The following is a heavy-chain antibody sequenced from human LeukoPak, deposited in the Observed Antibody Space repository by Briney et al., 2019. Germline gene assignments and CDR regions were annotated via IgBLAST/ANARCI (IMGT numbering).Heavy chain of an antibody. CDR2: IYYSGST. D-gene: IGHD6-6*01. V-gene: IGHV4-31*03. J-gene: IGHJ1*01. CDR3: ARAPRVAARLAEYFQH. Sequence: PSETLSLTCTVSGGSISSSSYYWSWIRQHPGKGLEWIGYIYYSGSTYYNPSLKSRVTISVDTSKNQFSLKLSSVTAADTAVYYCARAPRVAARLAEYFQHWGQGTLVTVSS. CDR1: GGSISSSSYY.